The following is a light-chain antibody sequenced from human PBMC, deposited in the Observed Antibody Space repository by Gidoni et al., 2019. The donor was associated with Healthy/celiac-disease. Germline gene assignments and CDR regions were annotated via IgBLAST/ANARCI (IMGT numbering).Light chain of an antibody. CDR1: QSVSSN. CDR3: QQYNNWPPA. J-gene: IGKJ4*01. CDR2: GAS. V-gene: IGKV3-15*01. Sequence: EIVMTQSPATLSVSPGERATLSCRASQSVSSNLAWYQQKPGQAPRLLIYGASTRATGIPARFSGGGSGTEFTLTISSLQSEDFAVYYCQQYNNWPPAFGGXTKVEIK.